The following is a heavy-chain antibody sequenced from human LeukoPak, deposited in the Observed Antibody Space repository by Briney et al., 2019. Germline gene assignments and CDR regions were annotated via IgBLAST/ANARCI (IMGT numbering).Heavy chain of an antibody. CDR1: GFTFSSYC. Sequence: PGGSLRLSCAASGFTFSSYCMSWVRQAPAKGLVCVANIKQDGSEKYYVDSVKGRFTISRDNAKNSLYLQMNSLRAEDTAVYYCAREPKLGYSYGYDYWGQGSLVTVSS. J-gene: IGHJ4*02. CDR2: IKQDGSEK. CDR3: AREPKLGYSYGYDY. D-gene: IGHD5-18*01. V-gene: IGHV3-7*01.